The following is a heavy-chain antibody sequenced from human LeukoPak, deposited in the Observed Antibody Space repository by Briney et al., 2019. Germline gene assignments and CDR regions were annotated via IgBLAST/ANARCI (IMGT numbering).Heavy chain of an antibody. Sequence: SGTLSLTCSLSGGPMDTYSWNWVRKSAGKGLEWIGRIHSSGTANYNPSLKTRITMSIDTSKTQFSLRLTSVTAADTAVYFCARVRPDYAIIRDAFDIWGQGAVVTVSS. D-gene: IGHD4-17*01. V-gene: IGHV4-4*07. J-gene: IGHJ3*02. CDR1: GGPMDTYS. CDR3: ARVRPDYAIIRDAFDI. CDR2: IHSSGTA.